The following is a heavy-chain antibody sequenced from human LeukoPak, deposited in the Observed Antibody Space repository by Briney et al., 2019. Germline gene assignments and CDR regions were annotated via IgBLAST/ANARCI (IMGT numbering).Heavy chain of an antibody. CDR2: MNPNSGNT. J-gene: IGHJ4*02. Sequence: ASVKVSCKASGYTFTSYDINWVRQATGQGLEWMGWMNPNSGNTGYAQKFQGRVTMTRNTSISTAYMELSSLRSEDTAVYYCARDSKVYYGSGSYYLLDRWGQGTLVTVSS. V-gene: IGHV1-8*01. CDR1: GYTFTSYD. D-gene: IGHD3-10*01. CDR3: ARDSKVYYGSGSYYLLDR.